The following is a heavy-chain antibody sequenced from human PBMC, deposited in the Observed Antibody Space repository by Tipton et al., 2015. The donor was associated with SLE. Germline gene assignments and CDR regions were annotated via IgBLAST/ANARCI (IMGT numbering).Heavy chain of an antibody. CDR3: ARHEXWGIDY. Sequence: LRLSCTIYXXSXSGYHWSWIRQPXGKGLEWIGEINYSGSTNYNPSLKSRVTISIGTSKNQLSLKLTPVTGADTALYYCARHEXWGIDYWXQXXLVTXSS. CDR1: XXSXSGYH. V-gene: IGHV4-34*01. D-gene: IGHD7-27*01. CDR2: INYSGST. J-gene: IGHJ4*02.